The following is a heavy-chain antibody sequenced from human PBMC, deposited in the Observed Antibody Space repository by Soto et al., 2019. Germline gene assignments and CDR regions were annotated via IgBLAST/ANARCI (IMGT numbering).Heavy chain of an antibody. D-gene: IGHD2-2*01. J-gene: IGHJ5*02. Sequence: QVQLQESGPGLVKPSQTLSLTCTVSGGSISSGDYYWSWIRQPPGKGLEWIGYIYYSGSTYYNPSLKSRVTKSVDTSKNQFSLKLSSVTAADTAVYYCARTYCSSTSCRHNWFDPWGQGTLVTVSS. V-gene: IGHV4-30-4*01. CDR2: IYYSGST. CDR1: GGSISSGDYY. CDR3: ARTYCSSTSCRHNWFDP.